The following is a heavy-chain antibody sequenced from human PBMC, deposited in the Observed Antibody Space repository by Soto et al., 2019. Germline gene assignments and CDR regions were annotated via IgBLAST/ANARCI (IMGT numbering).Heavy chain of an antibody. J-gene: IGHJ4*02. Sequence: SETLSLTCAVYGGSFSGYYWSWIRQPPGKGLEWIGEINHSGSTNYNPSLKSRVTISVDTSKNQFSLKLSSGTAADTAVYYCARGLGVASDYWGQGTLVTVSS. D-gene: IGHD3-16*01. CDR3: ARGLGVASDY. V-gene: IGHV4-34*01. CDR1: GGSFSGYY. CDR2: INHSGST.